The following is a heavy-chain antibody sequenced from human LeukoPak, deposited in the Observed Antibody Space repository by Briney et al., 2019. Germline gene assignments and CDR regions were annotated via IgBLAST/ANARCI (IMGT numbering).Heavy chain of an antibody. CDR1: GYKFITYW. CDR3: ARPDDYGGKPAAFDI. V-gene: IGHV5-51*01. D-gene: IGHD4-23*01. J-gene: IGHJ3*02. CDR2: IYPGDSDT. Sequence: GESLKISCKASGYKFITYWIGWVRQMPGKGLEWMGIIYPGDSDTRYSPSFQGQVSISADKSISTAYLQWSSLKASDTAIYYCARPDDYGGKPAAFDIWGQGTLVTVSS.